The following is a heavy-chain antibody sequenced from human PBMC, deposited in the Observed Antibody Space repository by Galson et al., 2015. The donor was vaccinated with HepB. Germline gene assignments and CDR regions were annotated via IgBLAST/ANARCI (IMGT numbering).Heavy chain of an antibody. V-gene: IGHV3-30-3*01. CDR1: GFTFSSYA. CDR2: ISYDGSNK. CDR3: ARDYYGSGTGYFDY. J-gene: IGHJ4*02. D-gene: IGHD3-10*01. Sequence: SLRLSCAASGFTFSSYAMHWVRQAPGKGLEWVAVISYDGSNKYYADSVKGRFTISRDNSKNTLYLQMNSLRAEDTAVYYCARDYYGSGTGYFDYWGQGTLVTVSS.